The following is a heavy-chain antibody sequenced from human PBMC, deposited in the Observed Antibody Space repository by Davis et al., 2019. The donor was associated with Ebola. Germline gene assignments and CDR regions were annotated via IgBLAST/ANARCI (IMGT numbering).Heavy chain of an antibody. CDR2: IRSKANSYAT. CDR1: GFTFSGSA. D-gene: IGHD2-21*01. CDR3: AKGERGHCGGDCYLRYYYGMDV. V-gene: IGHV3-73*01. J-gene: IGHJ6*02. Sequence: GGSLRLSCAASGFTFSGSAMHWVRQASGKGLEWVGRIRSKANSYATAYAASVKGRFTISRDDSKNTAYLQMNSLRAEDTAVYYCAKGERGHCGGDCYLRYYYGMDVWGQGTTVTVSS.